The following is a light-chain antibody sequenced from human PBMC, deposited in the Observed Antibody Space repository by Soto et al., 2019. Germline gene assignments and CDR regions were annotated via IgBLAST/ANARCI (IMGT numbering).Light chain of an antibody. CDR1: GSNIGSNY. CDR2: RNS. J-gene: IGLJ2*01. CDR3: AAWDDSLSGLVV. V-gene: IGLV1-47*01. Sequence: QSVLTQPPSASGTPGQRVTISCSGSGSNIGSNYVYWYQQLPGTAPKVLIYRNSQRPSGVPDRFSASKSGTSASLAISRLRSEDEADYYCAAWDDSLSGLVVFGGGTQLTVL.